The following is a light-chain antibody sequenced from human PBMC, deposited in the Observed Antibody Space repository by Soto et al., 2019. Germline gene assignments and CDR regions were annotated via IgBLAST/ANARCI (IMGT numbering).Light chain of an antibody. CDR1: NSDVGAYTY. J-gene: IGLJ1*01. CDR3: SSYTISTTLGV. CDR2: DVS. Sequence: QSALTQPASVSGSPGRSITISCTGFNSDVGAYTYVSWYQQHPGKAPKLLIYDVSNRPSGVSTRFSGSTSGNTASLTITGLQAEDEADYYCSSYTISTTLGVFGTGTKVTVL. V-gene: IGLV2-14*01.